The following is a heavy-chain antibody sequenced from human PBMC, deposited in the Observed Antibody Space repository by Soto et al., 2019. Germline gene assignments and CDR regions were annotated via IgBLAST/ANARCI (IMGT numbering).Heavy chain of an antibody. Sequence: VKCSCKASGYTFASCAMHWVRQAPGQRLEWMGWINAGNGKTKYSQKFQGRVIITRDTSASTAYMELSSLRSEDTAVYYCARVGIPVVVVAATSAFDIWGQGTMVTVSS. J-gene: IGHJ3*02. D-gene: IGHD2-15*01. CDR2: INAGNGKT. V-gene: IGHV1-3*01. CDR3: ARVGIPVVVVAATSAFDI. CDR1: GYTFASCA.